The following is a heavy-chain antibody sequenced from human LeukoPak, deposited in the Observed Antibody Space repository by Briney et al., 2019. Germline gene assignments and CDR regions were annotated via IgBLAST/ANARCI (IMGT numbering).Heavy chain of an antibody. J-gene: IGHJ4*02. Sequence: PSETLSLTCTVSGGSISSYYWSWIRQPPGKGLEWIGYIYYSGSTYYNPALKSRVTISVDTSKNQFSLKMSSVAAADTAVYYCARAVGITTALFDYWGQGTLVTVSS. CDR3: ARAVGITTALFDY. V-gene: IGHV4-59*08. CDR2: IYYSGST. D-gene: IGHD1-26*01. CDR1: GGSISSYY.